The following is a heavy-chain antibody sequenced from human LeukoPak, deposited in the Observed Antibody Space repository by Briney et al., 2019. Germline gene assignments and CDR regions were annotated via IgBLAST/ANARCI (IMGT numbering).Heavy chain of an antibody. CDR2: ISGSGGST. J-gene: IGHJ6*03. Sequence: GGSLRLSCAASGFTFSSYAMSWVRQAPGKGLEWVSAISGSGGSTYYADSVKGRFTISRDNSKNTLYLQMNSLRAEDTAVYYCAKSLVPAAQGYYYYYMDVWGKGTTVTVSS. CDR1: GFTFSSYA. D-gene: IGHD2-2*01. CDR3: AKSLVPAAQGYYYYYMDV. V-gene: IGHV3-23*01.